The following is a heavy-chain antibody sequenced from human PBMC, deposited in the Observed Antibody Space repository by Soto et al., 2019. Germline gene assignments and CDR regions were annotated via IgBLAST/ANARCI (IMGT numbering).Heavy chain of an antibody. D-gene: IGHD3-22*01. Sequence: GGSLRLSCAASGFTFSSYAMHWVRQAPGKGLEWVTTISYDGRNKDYADSVKGRFAISRDNSKNTLYLQMNSLRAEDTAVYYCAREIENLDYWGQGTLVTVSS. V-gene: IGHV3-30*01. J-gene: IGHJ4*02. CDR3: AREIENLDY. CDR1: GFTFSSYA. CDR2: ISYDGRNK.